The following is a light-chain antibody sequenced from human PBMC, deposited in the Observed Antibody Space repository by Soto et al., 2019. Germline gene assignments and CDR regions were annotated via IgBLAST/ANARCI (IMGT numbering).Light chain of an antibody. CDR3: QQVNSFPIT. V-gene: IGKV1-39*01. CDR1: QSISSY. J-gene: IGKJ5*01. Sequence: DIQMTQSPSSLSASVGDRVTITCRASQSISSYLNWYQQKPGKAPKLLIYAASSLQSGVPSRFSGSGSGTDFTLTISSLQPEDFATYYCQQVNSFPITFGQGTRLE. CDR2: AAS.